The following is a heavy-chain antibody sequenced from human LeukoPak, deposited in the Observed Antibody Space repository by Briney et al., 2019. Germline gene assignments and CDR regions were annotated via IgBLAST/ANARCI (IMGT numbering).Heavy chain of an antibody. D-gene: IGHD3-10*01. Sequence: GASVKVSCKASGGTFSSYAISWVRQAPGQGLEWMGGIIPIFGTANYAQKFQGRITITADESTSTAYMELRSLRSDDTAVYYCARVPKSSGFDYWGQGTLVTVSS. V-gene: IGHV1-69*13. CDR1: GGTFSSYA. CDR2: IIPIFGTA. J-gene: IGHJ4*02. CDR3: ARVPKSSGFDY.